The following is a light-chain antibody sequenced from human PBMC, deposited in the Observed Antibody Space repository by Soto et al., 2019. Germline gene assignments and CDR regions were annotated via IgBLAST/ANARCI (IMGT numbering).Light chain of an antibody. CDR1: QDIRNY. J-gene: IGKJ3*01. CDR3: KKYNDDPCT. CDR2: ATS. Sequence: DIQLTQSPSFLSTSVGDRVTITCLASQDIRNYLAWYQQKPGKAPKVLIYATSTLLSGVQSRFSGSGSGTEFSLTISSLQPEDVATYYCKKYNDDPCTLGPGTKVDIK. V-gene: IGKV1-9*01.